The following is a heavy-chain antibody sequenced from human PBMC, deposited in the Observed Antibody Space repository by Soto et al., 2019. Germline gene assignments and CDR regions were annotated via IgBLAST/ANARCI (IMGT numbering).Heavy chain of an antibody. CDR2: INPSGGST. J-gene: IGHJ6*02. D-gene: IGHD3-3*01. CDR3: ARVHKLFWSGYHLDYYYYGMDV. V-gene: IGHV1-46*01. Sequence: ASVKVSCKASGYTFTSYYMHWVRQAPGQGLEWMGIINPSGGSTSYAQKFQGRVTMTRDTSTSTVYMELSSLRSEDTAVYYCARVHKLFWSGYHLDYYYYGMDVWGQGTTVTVSS. CDR1: GYTFTSYY.